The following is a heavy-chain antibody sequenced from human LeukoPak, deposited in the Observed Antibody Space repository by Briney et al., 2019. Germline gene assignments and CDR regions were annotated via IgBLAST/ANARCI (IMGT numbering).Heavy chain of an antibody. J-gene: IGHJ5*02. CDR3: ARGRRYDYVWGSYLDWFDP. V-gene: IGHV3-48*03. D-gene: IGHD3-16*02. Sequence: GGSLRLSCAASGFTFSSYEMNRVRQAPGKGLEWVSYISNSGSTIYYADSVKGRFTISRDNAKNTLYLQMNSLRAEDTAVYYCARGRRYDYVWGSYLDWFDPWGQGTLVTVSS. CDR1: GFTFSSYE. CDR2: ISNSGSTI.